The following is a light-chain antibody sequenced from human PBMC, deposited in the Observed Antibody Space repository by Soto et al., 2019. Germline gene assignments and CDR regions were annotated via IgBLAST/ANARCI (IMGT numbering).Light chain of an antibody. V-gene: IGLV1-40*01. CDR2: GNS. Sequence: QPVLTQPPSVSGAPGQRVTISCTGSSSNIGAGYDVHWYQQLPETAPKLLIYGNSNRPSGVPDRFSGSKSGTSASLAITGLQAEDEADYYCQSYDSNLNGFYVFGSGTKVTVL. J-gene: IGLJ1*01. CDR1: SSNIGAGYD. CDR3: QSYDSNLNGFYV.